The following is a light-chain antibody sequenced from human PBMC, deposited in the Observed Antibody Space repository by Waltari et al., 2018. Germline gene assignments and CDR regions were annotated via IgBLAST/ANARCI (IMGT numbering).Light chain of an antibody. CDR3: SSYAGNRSVV. CDR1: SSDVGSYNL. Sequence: QSALTQPASVSGSPGQSNTVSCTGTSSDVGSYNLVSWYQQHPGKAPKLLIFEVSQLPSGISNRFSGSKSGNTASLTVSGLQAEDGADYYCSSYAGNRSVVFGGGTKLTVL. J-gene: IGLJ2*01. CDR2: EVS. V-gene: IGLV2-23*02.